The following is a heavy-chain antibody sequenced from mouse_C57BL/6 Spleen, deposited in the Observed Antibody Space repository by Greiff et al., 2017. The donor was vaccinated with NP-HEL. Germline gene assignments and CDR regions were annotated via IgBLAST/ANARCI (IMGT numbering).Heavy chain of an antibody. D-gene: IGHD1-1*01. CDR2: ISGGGGNT. V-gene: IGHV5-9*01. Sequence: EVQLVESGGGLVKPGGSLKLSCAASGFTFSSYTMSWVRQTPEKRLEWVATISGGGGNTYYPDSVKGRFTISRDNAKNTLYLQMSSLRSEDTALYYCAKRGGSSYRWYFDVWGTGTTVTVSS. J-gene: IGHJ1*03. CDR3: AKRGGSSYRWYFDV. CDR1: GFTFSSYT.